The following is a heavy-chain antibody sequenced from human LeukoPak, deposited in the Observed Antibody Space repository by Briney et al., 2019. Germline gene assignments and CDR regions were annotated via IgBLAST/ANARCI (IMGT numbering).Heavy chain of an antibody. V-gene: IGHV4-34*01. CDR2: INHSGST. CDR1: GGSFSGFY. CDR3: ARGYRQQPTY. J-gene: IGHJ4*02. D-gene: IGHD6-13*01. Sequence: SETLSLTCAVYGGSFSGFYWSWSRQPPGKGLEWIGEINHSGSTNYNPSLKSRVTISVDTSKNQFSLKLSSVTAADTAVYYCARGYRQQPTYWGQGTLVTVSS.